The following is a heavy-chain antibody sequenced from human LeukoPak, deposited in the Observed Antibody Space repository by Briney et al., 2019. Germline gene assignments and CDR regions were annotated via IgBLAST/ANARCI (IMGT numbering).Heavy chain of an antibody. V-gene: IGHV4-59*01. CDR3: ARVKGGYSYGRYYYYGMDV. CDR2: IYYSGST. J-gene: IGHJ6*02. D-gene: IGHD5-18*01. CDR1: GGSISSYY. Sequence: SETLSLTCTVSGGSISSYYWSWIRQPPGKGLEWIGYIYYSGSTNYNPSLKSRVTISVDTSKNQFSLRLSSVTAADTAVYYCARVKGGYSYGRYYYYGMDVWGQGTTVTVSS.